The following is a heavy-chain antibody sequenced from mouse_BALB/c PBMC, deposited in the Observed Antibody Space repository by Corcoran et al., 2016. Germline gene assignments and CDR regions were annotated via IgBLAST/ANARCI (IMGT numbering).Heavy chain of an antibody. D-gene: IGHD2-1*01. CDR1: GYSFTDYI. Sequence: EIQLQQTGPELVKPGASVKISCKASGYSFTDYIMLWVKQSHGKSLEWIGNINPYYGSTSYNLKFKGKATLTVDKSSSTAYMQLNSLTSEDSAVYYCARGGWDGNPYAMDYWGQGTSVTVSS. CDR3: ARGGWDGNPYAMDY. J-gene: IGHJ4*01. CDR2: INPYYGST. V-gene: IGHV1-39*01.